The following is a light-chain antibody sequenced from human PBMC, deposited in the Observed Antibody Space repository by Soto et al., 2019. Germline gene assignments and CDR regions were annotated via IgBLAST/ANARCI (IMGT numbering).Light chain of an antibody. CDR3: QQYNNWPRT. Sequence: DIVMTQSPVTLSVSPGDRATLSCRASQSVGHNLAWFQQKPGQAPRLLIYDASAGATGIPDRFSGSGFGTEFTLTISSLQSEDLAVYYCQQYNNWPRTFGQGTKVEMK. V-gene: IGKV3-15*01. J-gene: IGKJ1*01. CDR2: DAS. CDR1: QSVGHN.